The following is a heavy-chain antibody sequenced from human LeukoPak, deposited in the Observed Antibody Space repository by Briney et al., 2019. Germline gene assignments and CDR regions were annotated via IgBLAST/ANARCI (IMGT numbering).Heavy chain of an antibody. CDR2: IKSKTDGGTT. CDR1: GFTFSNAW. Sequence: PGGSLRLSCAASGFTFSNAWMSWVRQAPGKGLEWVGRIKSKTDGGTTDYAAPVKGRFTISRDDSKNTLYLQMNSLKTEDTAVYYCTTDVYYDSSGYYYYFDYWGQGTLVTVSS. D-gene: IGHD3-22*01. J-gene: IGHJ4*02. V-gene: IGHV3-15*01. CDR3: TTDVYYDSSGYYYYFDY.